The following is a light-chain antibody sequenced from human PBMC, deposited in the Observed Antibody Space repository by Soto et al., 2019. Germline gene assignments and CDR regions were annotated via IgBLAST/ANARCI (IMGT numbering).Light chain of an antibody. J-gene: IGKJ1*01. Sequence: EIVLTQSPGTLSLSPGERATLSCRASQSVSSSYLAWYQQRPGQAPRLLIYAASNRATGIPDRLSGSGSGTDFTLTISRLEPDDVAVYYCQQYGNSPRTFGQGTKVEIK. CDR2: AAS. CDR3: QQYGNSPRT. V-gene: IGKV3-20*01. CDR1: QSVSSSY.